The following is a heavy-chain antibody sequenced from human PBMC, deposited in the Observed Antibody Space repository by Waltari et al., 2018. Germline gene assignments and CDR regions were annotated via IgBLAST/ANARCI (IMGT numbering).Heavy chain of an antibody. CDR1: GATVSSNSAA. D-gene: IGHD3-3*01. V-gene: IGHV6-1*01. CDR2: TYYRSNWYN. Sequence: QVQLQQSGPGLVKPSQTLSLTCAICGATVSSNSAAWNWIRQSPSRGLEWLGMTYYRSNWYNDYAVSVKRRRSIKPHTSTIPFSLQLSSVTPDDTAVYVCARDLRNTITWAYYYGIDVWGQGTTVTVAS. J-gene: IGHJ6*02. CDR3: ARDLRNTITWAYYYGIDV.